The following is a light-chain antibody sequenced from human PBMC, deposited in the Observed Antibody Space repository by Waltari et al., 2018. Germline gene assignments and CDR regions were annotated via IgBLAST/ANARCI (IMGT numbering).Light chain of an antibody. Sequence: EVVLTQSPGTLSLSPGERATLSCRAAQTVGNDYLAWYQQKPGQAPRLLIDAASRRATGIPDRFSGSGSGTVFTLTISRLEPEDSAVYYCQHYGATPFTFGPGTKVEIK. CDR1: QTVGNDY. V-gene: IGKV3-20*01. CDR3: QHYGATPFT. CDR2: AAS. J-gene: IGKJ3*01.